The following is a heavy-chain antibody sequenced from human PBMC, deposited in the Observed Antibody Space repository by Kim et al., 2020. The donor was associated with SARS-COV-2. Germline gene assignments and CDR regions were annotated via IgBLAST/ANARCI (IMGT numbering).Heavy chain of an antibody. J-gene: IGHJ6*02. CDR3: AKTVIMDGYNYFYYYAMDD. CDR2: ISGGADNK. V-gene: IGHV3-23*01. D-gene: IGHD5-18*01. CDR1: GFTFDTYA. Sequence: GGSLRLSCVASGFTFDTYAMSWVRQAPGKGLEWVSDISGGADNKFYADSVRGRFTISRDNSNNMLYLQMNSLRDEDTALYYCAKTVIMDGYNYFYYYAMDDWGQGTTVTVSS.